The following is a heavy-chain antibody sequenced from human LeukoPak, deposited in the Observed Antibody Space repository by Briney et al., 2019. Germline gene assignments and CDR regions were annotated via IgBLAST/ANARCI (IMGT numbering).Heavy chain of an antibody. V-gene: IGHV3-30*02. D-gene: IGHD1-26*01. CDR3: AKDAVGATAYYFDY. CDR1: GFTFSSYG. J-gene: IGHJ4*02. Sequence: GGSLRLSCAASGFTFSSYGMHWVRQAPGKGLEWVAFIRYDGSNKYYADSVMGRFTISRDNSKNTLYLQMNSLRAEDTAVYYCAKDAVGATAYYFDYWGQGTLVTVSS. CDR2: IRYDGSNK.